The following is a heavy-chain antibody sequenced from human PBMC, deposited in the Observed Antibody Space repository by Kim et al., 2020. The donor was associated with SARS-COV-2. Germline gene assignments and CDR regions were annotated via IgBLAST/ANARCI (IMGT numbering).Heavy chain of an antibody. CDR3: AKATFVSYYYYMDV. D-gene: IGHD1-26*01. J-gene: IGHJ6*03. CDR1: GGSISSSNW. CDR2: IYHSGST. Sequence: SETLSLTCAVSGGSISSSNWWSWVRQPPGKGLEWIGEIYHSGSTNYNPSLKSRVTISVDKSKNQFSLKLSSVTAADTAVYYCAKATFVSYYYYMDVWGKGTTVSV. V-gene: IGHV4-4*02.